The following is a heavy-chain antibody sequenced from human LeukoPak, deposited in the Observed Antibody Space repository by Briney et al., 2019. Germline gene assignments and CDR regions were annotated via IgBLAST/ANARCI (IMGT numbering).Heavy chain of an antibody. CDR1: GVSFSSYY. Sequence: SETLSLTCAVYGVSFSSYYWSWIRQPPGKGLEWIGEINHSGSTNYNPSLKSRVTISVDTSKNQFSLKLSSVTAADTAVYYCARVNPKYCSGGSCYPNFDYWGQGTLVTVSS. J-gene: IGHJ4*02. CDR3: ARVNPKYCSGGSCYPNFDY. CDR2: INHSGST. V-gene: IGHV4-34*01. D-gene: IGHD2-15*01.